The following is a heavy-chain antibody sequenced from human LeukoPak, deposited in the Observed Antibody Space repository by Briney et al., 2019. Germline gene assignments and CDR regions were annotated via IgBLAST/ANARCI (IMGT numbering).Heavy chain of an antibody. D-gene: IGHD3-10*02. CDR3: TKYRVFGDSDDS. J-gene: IGHJ4*02. CDR1: GFTFSSYA. Sequence: GGSLRLSCAASGFTFSSYAMSWVRQAPGKGLEWVPLICGRGGGTYYADSVKGRFTISRDTFKNTLYLPMNSFRAEDTAVYYCTKYRVFGDSDDSWGQGTLVTVSS. CDR2: ICGRGGGT. V-gene: IGHV3-23*01.